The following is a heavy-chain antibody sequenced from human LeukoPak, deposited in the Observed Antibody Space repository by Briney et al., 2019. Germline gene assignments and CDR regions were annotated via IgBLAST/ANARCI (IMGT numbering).Heavy chain of an antibody. D-gene: IGHD1-26*01. CDR3: AKDRYSGSYWDY. V-gene: IGHV3-23*01. CDR1: GFTFSSYA. CDR2: ISGSGGST. J-gene: IGHJ4*02. Sequence: GGSLRLSCAACGFTFSSYAMSWVREAPGKGLEWLSAISGSGGSTYYADSVKGRFTISRDNSKNTLYLQMNRLRAEDTAVYYCAKDRYSGSYWDYWGQGTLVTVSS.